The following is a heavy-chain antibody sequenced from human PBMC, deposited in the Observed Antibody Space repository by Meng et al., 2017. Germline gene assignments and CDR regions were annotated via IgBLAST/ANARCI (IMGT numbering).Heavy chain of an antibody. CDR2: IMPDGSII. J-gene: IGHJ4*02. V-gene: IGHV3-11*01. Sequence: HVQLEESWGGLVTPICLLILSCDVFGFPLRNSNMSWIRQAPGKGLEWISYIMPDGSIIQYADSVKGRFTMSRDNAKNSLYLQMDSPRGEDTAVYYCARMRPYNSRTNFDYWGQGTLVTVSS. D-gene: IGHD3-22*01. CDR3: ARMRPYNSRTNFDY. CDR1: GFPLRNSN.